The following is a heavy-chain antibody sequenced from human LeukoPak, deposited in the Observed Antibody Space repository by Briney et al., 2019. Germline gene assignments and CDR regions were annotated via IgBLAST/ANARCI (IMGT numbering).Heavy chain of an antibody. CDR3: AKDYSIWSGYYFDF. CDR2: ISSSGDTT. V-gene: IGHV3-23*01. Sequence: GGSLRLSCTASGFTFSSFAMSWVRQAPGKGLGWVSGISSSGDTTYYADSVKGRFTISRDNSKKTMYLQMRSLRAEDTAVYYCAKDYSIWSGYYFDFWGQGILVTVSS. J-gene: IGHJ4*02. D-gene: IGHD3-3*01. CDR1: GFTFSSFA.